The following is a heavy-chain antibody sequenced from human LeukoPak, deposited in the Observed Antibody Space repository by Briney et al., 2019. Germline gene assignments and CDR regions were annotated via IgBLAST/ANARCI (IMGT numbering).Heavy chain of an antibody. J-gene: IGHJ5*02. CDR3: AKGSKVRGVIHWVDP. D-gene: IGHD3-10*01. Sequence: PGGSLRLSSAASGFTFSSYGMHWVRQAPGKGLEWVAVISYDGSSKYYADSVKGRFTISRDNSKNTLYLQMNSLRAEDTAVYYCAKGSKVRGVIHWVDPWGQGTLVTVSS. CDR2: ISYDGSSK. V-gene: IGHV3-30*18. CDR1: GFTFSSYG.